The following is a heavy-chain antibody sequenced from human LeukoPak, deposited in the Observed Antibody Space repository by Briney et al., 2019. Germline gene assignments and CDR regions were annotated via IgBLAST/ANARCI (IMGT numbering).Heavy chain of an antibody. V-gene: IGHV4-59*08. D-gene: IGHD6-19*01. CDR3: ARIYSSGWYSLDP. CDR1: GGSISSYY. J-gene: IGHJ5*02. CDR2: IHYTGST. Sequence: SETLSLTCTVSGGSISSYYWSWIRQSPGKGLECVGYIHYTGSTNYNPSLKSRVTISVDTSKNQFSLKLSSVTAADTAVYYCARIYSSGWYSLDPWGQGTLVTVSS.